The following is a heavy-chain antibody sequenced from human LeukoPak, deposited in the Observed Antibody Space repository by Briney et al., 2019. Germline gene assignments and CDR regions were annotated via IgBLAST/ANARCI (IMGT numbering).Heavy chain of an antibody. V-gene: IGHV3-30*02. J-gene: IGHJ4*02. D-gene: IGHD3-9*01. CDR1: GFTFSSYG. CDR2: IRYDGSNK. CDR3: AKNGCGYFDWLLEGCFDY. Sequence: TGGSLRLSCAASGFTFSSYGMHWVRQAPGKGLEWVAFIRYDGSNKYYADSVKGRFTISRDNSKNTLYLQMNSLRAEDTAVYYCAKNGCGYFDWLLEGCFDYWGQGTLVTVSS.